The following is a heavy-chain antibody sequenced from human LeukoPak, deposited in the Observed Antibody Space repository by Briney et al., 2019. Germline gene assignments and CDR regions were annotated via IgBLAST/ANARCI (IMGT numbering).Heavy chain of an antibody. CDR1: GFTFSSYA. J-gene: IGHJ3*02. Sequence: QTGGSLRLSCAASGFTFSSYAMSWGRQAPGKGLEWVSGISGSGGSTHYADSVKDRFTISRDNSKNTLYLQMNSLRAEDTAVYYCAKETVVVVAATPDAFDIWGQGTMVTVSS. CDR3: AKETVVVVAATPDAFDI. D-gene: IGHD2-15*01. V-gene: IGHV3-23*01. CDR2: ISGSGGST.